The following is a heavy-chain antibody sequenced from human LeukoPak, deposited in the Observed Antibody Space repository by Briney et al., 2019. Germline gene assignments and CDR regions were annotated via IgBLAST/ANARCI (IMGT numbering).Heavy chain of an antibody. D-gene: IGHD5-12*01. V-gene: IGHV3-23*01. CDR1: GFTFSTYA. Sequence: GGSLRLSCAASGFTFSTYAISWVRQAPGKGRERVSAISDTGGTTYYADSVKGRFTTSRDNSKNTLYLQMNSLRAEDTAVYYCAKRIVPTRVFDYWGQGTLVTVSS. CDR3: AKRIVPTRVFDY. J-gene: IGHJ4*02. CDR2: ISDTGGTT.